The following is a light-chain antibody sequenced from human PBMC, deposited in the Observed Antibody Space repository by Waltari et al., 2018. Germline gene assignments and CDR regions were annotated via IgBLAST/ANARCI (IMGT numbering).Light chain of an antibody. CDR3: QQYRNWPPWT. V-gene: IGKV3D-15*01. CDR1: QSVNSE. CDR2: GAS. Sequence: EIVMTQSPATLSVSPGERVNLSCRASQSVNSELACYQHQPGQSPRLLIYGASTRATDIPARFSGSGSETEFTLTISSLQSEDFAVFYCQQYRNWPPWTFDQGTKVEIK. J-gene: IGKJ1*01.